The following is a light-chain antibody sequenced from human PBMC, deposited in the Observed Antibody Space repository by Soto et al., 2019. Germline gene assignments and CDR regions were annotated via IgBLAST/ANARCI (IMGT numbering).Light chain of an antibody. Sequence: QSALTQPPSASGSPGQSVTISCTGTSSDVGAYNYVSWYQQHPGKAPKLMIYEVTNRPSGVPDRFSASKSGNTASLTVSGLQAEEEANYFCISYAGSNNFVSGTGPKVTVL. J-gene: IGLJ1*01. V-gene: IGLV2-8*01. CDR2: EVT. CDR1: SSDVGAYNY. CDR3: ISYAGSNNFV.